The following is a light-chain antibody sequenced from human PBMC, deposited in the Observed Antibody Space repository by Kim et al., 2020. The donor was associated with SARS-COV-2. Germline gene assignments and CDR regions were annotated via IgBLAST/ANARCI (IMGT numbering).Light chain of an antibody. CDR2: ADS. J-gene: IGLJ2*01. Sequence: SYELTQPPSVSVSPGQTASISCSGDKLGDKYACWYQQKPGQSPVVVIYADSKRPSGIPERFSGSNSGNTATLTISGTQAMDEADYYCQAWDSSTVVFGGG. CDR3: QAWDSSTVV. V-gene: IGLV3-1*01. CDR1: KLGDKY.